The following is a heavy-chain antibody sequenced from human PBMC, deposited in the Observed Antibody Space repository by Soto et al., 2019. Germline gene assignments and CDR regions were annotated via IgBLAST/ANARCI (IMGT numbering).Heavy chain of an antibody. J-gene: IGHJ6*02. D-gene: IGHD6-13*01. CDR3: AKKSSSWYYGMDV. Sequence: EVQLLESGGGLVQPGGSLRLSCAASGFTFSSYAMSWVRQAPGKGLEWVSAISGSGGSTYYADSVKGRFTISRDNSKNTLYLQMNSLGAEDTAVYYCAKKSSSWYYGMDVWGQGTTVTVSS. V-gene: IGHV3-23*01. CDR2: ISGSGGST. CDR1: GFTFSSYA.